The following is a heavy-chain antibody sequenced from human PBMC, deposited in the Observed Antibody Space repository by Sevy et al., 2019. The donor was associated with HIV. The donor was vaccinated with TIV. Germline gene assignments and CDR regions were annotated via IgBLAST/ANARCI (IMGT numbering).Heavy chain of an antibody. CDR2: HYYSGST. Sequence: SETLSLSCTVSGDSITNYYWSWIRQPPGKGLQWIGYHYYSGSTNYNPSLKSRVTISVDTSKNQISLKLSCVTAADTAVYYCARNSAYYYYGVDVWGPGTTVTVSS. V-gene: IGHV4-59*01. D-gene: IGHD2-21*01. CDR1: GDSITNYY. J-gene: IGHJ6*02. CDR3: ARNSAYYYYGVDV.